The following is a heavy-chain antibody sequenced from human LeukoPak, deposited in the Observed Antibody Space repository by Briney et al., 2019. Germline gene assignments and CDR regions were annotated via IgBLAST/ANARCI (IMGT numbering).Heavy chain of an antibody. CDR3: ASGITYYYDSSGYGDY. CDR2: IIPIFGTA. J-gene: IGHJ4*02. CDR1: GGTFSSYA. D-gene: IGHD3-22*01. Sequence: SVKVSCKASGGTFSSYAISWVRQAPGQGLEWMGGIIPIFGTANYAQKFQGRVTITADESTSTAYMELSSLRSEDTAVYYCASGITYYYDSSGYGDYWGQGTLVTVSS. V-gene: IGHV1-69*13.